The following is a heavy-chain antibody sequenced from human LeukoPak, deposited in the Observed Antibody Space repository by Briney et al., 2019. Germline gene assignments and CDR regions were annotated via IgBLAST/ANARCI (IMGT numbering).Heavy chain of an antibody. CDR1: GGSFSGYY. V-gene: IGHV4-34*01. CDR2: INHSGST. D-gene: IGHD3-22*01. Sequence: SETLSLTCAVYGGSFSGYYWSWIRQPPGKGLGWIGEINHSGSTNYNPSLKSRVTISVDTSKNQFSLKLSSVTAADTAVYYCARGNTYYYDSSGYYPFDYWGQGTLVTVSS. CDR3: ARGNTYYYDSSGYYPFDY. J-gene: IGHJ4*02.